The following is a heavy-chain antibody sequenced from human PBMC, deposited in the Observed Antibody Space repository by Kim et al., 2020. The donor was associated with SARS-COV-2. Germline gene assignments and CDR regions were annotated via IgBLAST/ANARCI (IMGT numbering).Heavy chain of an antibody. D-gene: IGHD2-2*01. J-gene: IGHJ6*02. CDR2: ISGSGGST. CDR1: GFTFSSYA. V-gene: IGHV3-23*01. CDR3: AKSSRDCSSTSCYPLSDYYGMDV. Sequence: GGSLRLPCAASGFTFSSYAMSWVRQAPGKGLEWVSAISGSGGSTYYADSVKGRFTISRDNSKNTLYLQMNSLRAEDTAVYYCAKSSRDCSSTSCYPLSDYYGMDVWRQGTTLTVSS.